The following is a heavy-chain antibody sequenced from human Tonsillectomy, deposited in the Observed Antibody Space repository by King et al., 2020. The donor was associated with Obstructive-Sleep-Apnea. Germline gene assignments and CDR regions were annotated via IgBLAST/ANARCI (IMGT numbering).Heavy chain of an antibody. J-gene: IGHJ6*02. CDR1: GGSFSGYY. Sequence: VQLQQWGAGLLKPSETLSLTCAVYGGSFSGYYWSWIRQPPGKGLEWIGEINHSGSTNYNPSLKSRFTISVDTSKNQFSLKLSSVTAADTAVYYCARGRYYGSGSYYSSNYYYYGMDVWGQGTTVTVSS. V-gene: IGHV4-34*01. D-gene: IGHD3-10*01. CDR3: ARGRYYGSGSYYSSNYYYYGMDV. CDR2: INHSGST.